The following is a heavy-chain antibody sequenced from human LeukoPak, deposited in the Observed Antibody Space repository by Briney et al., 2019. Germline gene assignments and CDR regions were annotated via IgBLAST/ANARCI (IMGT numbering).Heavy chain of an antibody. D-gene: IGHD3-10*01. J-gene: IGHJ4*02. Sequence: GGSLRLSCAASGFTFSSYGMHWVRQAPGKGLEWVAVISYDGSNRYYADSVKGRFTISRDNSKSTLYLQMNSLRAEDTAVYYCAKDRWEVRGVLDYWGQGTLVTVSS. V-gene: IGHV3-30*18. CDR2: ISYDGSNR. CDR1: GFTFSSYG. CDR3: AKDRWEVRGVLDY.